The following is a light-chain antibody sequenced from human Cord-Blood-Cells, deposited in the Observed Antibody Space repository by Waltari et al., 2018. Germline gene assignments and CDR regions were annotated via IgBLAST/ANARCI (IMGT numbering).Light chain of an antibody. CDR3: QQYNNWPRT. Sequence: DIVMTQSPATLSVSPGERATLSCRASQSVSSNLAWYQQKPVQAPRLLIYRACTRATGIPARFSGSGSGTEFTLTISSLQSEDFAVYYCQQYNNWPRTFGQGTKVEIE. CDR2: RAC. J-gene: IGKJ1*01. V-gene: IGKV3-15*01. CDR1: QSVSSN.